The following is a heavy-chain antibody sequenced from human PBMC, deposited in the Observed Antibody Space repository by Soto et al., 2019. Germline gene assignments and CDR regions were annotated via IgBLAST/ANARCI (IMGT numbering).Heavy chain of an antibody. CDR1: GYTFTSYY. Sequence: ASVKVSCKASGYTFTSYYMHWVRQAPGQGLEWMGIISPSGGSTSYAQKFQGRVTMTRDTSTSTVYMELNSLKIEDTAVYYCTSDSYSTMIIVRFDYWGHGTLVTVSS. CDR2: ISPSGGST. V-gene: IGHV1-46*01. CDR3: TSDSYSTMIIVRFDY. D-gene: IGHD3-22*01. J-gene: IGHJ4*01.